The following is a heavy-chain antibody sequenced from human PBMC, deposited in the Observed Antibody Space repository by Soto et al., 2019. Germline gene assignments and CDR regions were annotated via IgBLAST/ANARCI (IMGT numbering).Heavy chain of an antibody. Sequence: QVQLVQSGAEVKKPGASVKVSCKASGYTFTRYAIHWVRQAPGQRLEWMGWIDAGNGNTKYSQKFQGRVTITRDTSADTVHMELSSLRSEDTAVFYCAREAAAGRSHHFDYWGQGTLVTISS. D-gene: IGHD6-13*01. CDR3: AREAAAGRSHHFDY. CDR2: IDAGNGNT. J-gene: IGHJ4*02. CDR1: GYTFTRYA. V-gene: IGHV1-3*01.